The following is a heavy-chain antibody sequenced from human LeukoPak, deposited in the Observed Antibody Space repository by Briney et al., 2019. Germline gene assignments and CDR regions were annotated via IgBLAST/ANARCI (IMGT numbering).Heavy chain of an antibody. D-gene: IGHD2-15*01. CDR3: ARADSLPHFDY. J-gene: IGHJ4*02. Sequence: PSETLSLTCTVSGGSISSYYWSWIRQPPGKGLEWIGYIYYSGSTNYNPSLKSRVTISVDTSKNQFSLKLSSVTAADTAVYYCARADSLPHFDYWGQGTLVTVSS. CDR2: IYYSGST. V-gene: IGHV4-59*12. CDR1: GGSISSYY.